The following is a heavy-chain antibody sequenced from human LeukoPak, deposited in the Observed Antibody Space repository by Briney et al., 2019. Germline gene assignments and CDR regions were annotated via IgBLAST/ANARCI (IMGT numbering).Heavy chain of an antibody. J-gene: IGHJ4*02. CDR1: GFTFSSYA. V-gene: IGHV3-23*01. D-gene: IGHD6-13*01. CDR3: AKGAGYSSNWNFDY. CDR2: ISGRGDST. Sequence: GGSLRLSCAASGFTFSSYAMSRVRQAPGKGLEWVSTISGRGDSTYYADSVKGRFTISRDNSKNTLYLQMNSLRLEDTAGYYCAKGAGYSSNWNFDYWGQGTLVTVSS.